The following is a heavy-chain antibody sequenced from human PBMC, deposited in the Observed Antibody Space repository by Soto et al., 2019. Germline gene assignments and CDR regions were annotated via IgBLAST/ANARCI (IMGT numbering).Heavy chain of an antibody. J-gene: IGHJ4*01. CDR3: ARDQGYYDSGGYFDY. D-gene: IGHD3-22*01. CDR1: GGSVSSGSFY. Sequence: PSETLSLTCTVSGGSVSSGSFYWSWIRQPPGKGLEWIGYIYYSGGTNYNPSLKNRVTISKDTSANHFSLNLSSVTAADTAIYYCARDQGYYDSGGYFDYRGHGTLVTVSS. V-gene: IGHV4-61*03. CDR2: IYYSGGT.